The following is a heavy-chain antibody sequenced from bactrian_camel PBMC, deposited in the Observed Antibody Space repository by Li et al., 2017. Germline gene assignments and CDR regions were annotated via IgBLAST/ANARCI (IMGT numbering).Heavy chain of an antibody. Sequence: QLVESGGGSVQAGGSLRLSCLVSGYTGAFCMSWFRQAPGKKREGVASISPSGLTPHYADSVEGRFTISRDASKNVVVLQMNSLEPEDTAMYYCAADLSSGGDCRDFGYWGQGTQVTVS. J-gene: IGHJ6*01. CDR1: GYTGAFC. V-gene: IGHV3S63*01. CDR3: AADLSSGGDCRDFGY. D-gene: IGHD2*01. CDR2: ISPSGLTP.